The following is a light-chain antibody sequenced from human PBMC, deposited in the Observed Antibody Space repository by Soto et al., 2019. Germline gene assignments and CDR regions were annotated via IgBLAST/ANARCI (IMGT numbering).Light chain of an antibody. V-gene: IGLV2-8*01. Sequence: QSVLTQPPSASGSPGQSVTISCTGTSSDVGGYNYVSWYQQHPGKAPNLMIYEVSKRPSGVPDRFSGSKSGNTASLTVSGLQAEDEADYYCSSYAGSNNLLYVFGTGTKLTVL. CDR2: EVS. CDR3: SSYAGSNNLLYV. CDR1: SSDVGGYNY. J-gene: IGLJ1*01.